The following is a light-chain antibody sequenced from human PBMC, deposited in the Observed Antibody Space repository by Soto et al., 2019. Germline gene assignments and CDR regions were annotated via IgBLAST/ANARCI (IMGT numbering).Light chain of an antibody. CDR2: GAS. CDR3: QQYGSASWT. V-gene: IGKV3-20*01. J-gene: IGKJ1*01. CDR1: QSVSSSY. Sequence: EIVLTQSPGTLSLSPGERATLSCRASQSVSSSYLAWYQQKPGQAPRLLIYGASSRATGIPDRFSGSGSGTDFNITISRLEPEDFAVYYCQQYGSASWTFGQGTKVEIK.